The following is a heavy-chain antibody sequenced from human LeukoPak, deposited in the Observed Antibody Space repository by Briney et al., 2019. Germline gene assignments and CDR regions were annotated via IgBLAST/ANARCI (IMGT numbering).Heavy chain of an antibody. Sequence: GSLRLSCAASGFTVSSNYMSWVRQAPGKGLEWVSVIYSGGSTYYADSVKGRFTISRDNSKNTLYLQMNSLRAEDTAVYYCARDRRDTMVRGVIGWFDPWGQGTLVTVPS. J-gene: IGHJ5*02. CDR3: ARDRRDTMVRGVIGWFDP. V-gene: IGHV3-53*01. CDR1: GFTVSSNY. CDR2: IYSGGST. D-gene: IGHD3-10*01.